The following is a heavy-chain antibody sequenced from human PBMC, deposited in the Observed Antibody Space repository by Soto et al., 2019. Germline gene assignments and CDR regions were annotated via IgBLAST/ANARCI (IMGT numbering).Heavy chain of an antibody. CDR2: IIPIFGTA. J-gene: IGHJ3*02. CDR3: ARDRRDGYNLNAFDI. V-gene: IGHV1-69*13. Sequence: XSAQVSCKASSGTFSSYAISWVRQAPGQGLEWMGGIIPIFGTANYAQKFQGRVTITADESTSTAYMELSSLRSEDTAVYYCARDRRDGYNLNAFDIWGQGTMVTVSS. CDR1: SGTFSSYA. D-gene: IGHD5-12*01.